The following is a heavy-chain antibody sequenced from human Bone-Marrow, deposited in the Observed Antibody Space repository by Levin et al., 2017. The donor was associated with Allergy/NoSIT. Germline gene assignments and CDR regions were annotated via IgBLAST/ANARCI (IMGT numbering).Heavy chain of an antibody. CDR3: ARDSYDILTGYTNHCRGSFDY. CDR2: IWYDGSNK. V-gene: IGHV3-33*01. CDR1: GFTFSSYG. D-gene: IGHD3-9*01. Sequence: GGSLRLSCAASGFTFSSYGMHWVRQAPGKGLEWVAVIWYDGSNKYYADSVKGRFTISRDNSKNTLYLQMNSLRAEDTAVYYCARDSYDILTGYTNHCRGSFDYWGQGTLVTVSS. J-gene: IGHJ4*02.